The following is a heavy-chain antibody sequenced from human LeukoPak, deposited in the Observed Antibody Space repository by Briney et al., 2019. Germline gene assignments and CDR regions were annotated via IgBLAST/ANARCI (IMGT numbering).Heavy chain of an antibody. Sequence: GGSLRLSCAASGFTFSNYAMNWVRQAPGKGLEWVSLISGGSGSTYYADSVRGRFTISRDNSKNTLYLQMNSLRAEDTAVYYCAKAGSRPLYYFDYWGQGTLVTVSS. CDR2: ISGGSGST. V-gene: IGHV3-23*01. D-gene: IGHD6-13*01. CDR1: GFTFSNYA. J-gene: IGHJ4*02. CDR3: AKAGSRPLYYFDY.